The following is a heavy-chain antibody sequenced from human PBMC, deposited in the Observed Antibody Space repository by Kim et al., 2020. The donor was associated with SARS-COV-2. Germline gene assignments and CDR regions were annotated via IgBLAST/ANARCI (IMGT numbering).Heavy chain of an antibody. CDR3: ARSRGTTVTTRYYDYYGMDV. CDR2: ISSNGGST. V-gene: IGHV3-64*01. J-gene: IGHJ6*02. Sequence: GGSLRLSCAASGFTFSSYAMHWVRKAPGKGLEYVSAISSNGGSTYYANSVKGRFTISRDNSKNTLYLQMGSLRAEDMAVYYCARSRGTTVTTRYYDYYGMDVWGQGTTVTVSS. CDR1: GFTFSSYA. D-gene: IGHD4-17*01.